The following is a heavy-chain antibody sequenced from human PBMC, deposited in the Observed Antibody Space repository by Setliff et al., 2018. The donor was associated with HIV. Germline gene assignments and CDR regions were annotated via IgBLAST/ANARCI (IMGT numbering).Heavy chain of an antibody. V-gene: IGHV4-59*01. CDR1: GGSISSYC. CDR3: ARVGYLYSSFDY. D-gene: IGHD3-22*01. Sequence: KTSETLSLTCTVSGGSISSYCWSWIRQPPGKGLEWIGYIHYSGSSNYNPSLKSRVSISLDTSKKQVSLKLNSVTAADTAVYYCARVGYLYSSFDYWGQGTLVTVSS. CDR2: IHYSGSS. J-gene: IGHJ4*02.